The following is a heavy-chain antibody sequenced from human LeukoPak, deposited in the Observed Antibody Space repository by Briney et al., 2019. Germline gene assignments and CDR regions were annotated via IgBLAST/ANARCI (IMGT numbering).Heavy chain of an antibody. Sequence: ASVKVSCKASGGTFSSYAISWVRQAPGQGFEWMGGIIPIFGTANYAQKFQGRVTITADESTSTAYMELSSLRSEDTAVYYCARATIFGVVMSPGGFDIWGQGTMVTVSS. CDR3: ARATIFGVVMSPGGFDI. J-gene: IGHJ3*02. D-gene: IGHD3-3*01. CDR1: GGTFSSYA. CDR2: IIPIFGTA. V-gene: IGHV1-69*13.